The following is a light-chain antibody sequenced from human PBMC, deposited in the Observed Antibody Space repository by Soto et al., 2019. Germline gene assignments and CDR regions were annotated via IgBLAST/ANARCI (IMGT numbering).Light chain of an antibody. CDR3: QQYYSYWT. CDR2: AAS. Sequence: ALLLTQSPSSLSAPARDGATITCRARQSIDSSFAWYQQKPGKAPKLLIYAASSLQSLVPSMFSGSGSGTYFTLIISILQPDDFATYCYQQYYSYWTFGQGTKVDIK. CDR1: QSIDSS. V-gene: IGKV1-8*01. J-gene: IGKJ1*01.